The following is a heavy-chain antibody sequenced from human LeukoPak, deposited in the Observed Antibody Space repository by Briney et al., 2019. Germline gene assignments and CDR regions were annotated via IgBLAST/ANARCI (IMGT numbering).Heavy chain of an antibody. J-gene: IGHJ4*02. CDR3: ARVVVITRTFDY. V-gene: IGHV4-59*01. CDR2: IYYSGST. D-gene: IGHD3-22*01. Sequence: GSLRLSCAASGFTFSSYWMSWIRQPPGKGLEWIGYIYYSGSTNYNRSLKSRVTISVDTSKNQFSLKLSSVTAADTAVYYCARVVVITRTFDYWGQGTLVTVSS. CDR1: GFTFSSYW.